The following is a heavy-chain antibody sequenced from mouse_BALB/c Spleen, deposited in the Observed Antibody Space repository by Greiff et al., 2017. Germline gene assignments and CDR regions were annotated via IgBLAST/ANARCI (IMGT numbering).Heavy chain of an antibody. CDR1: GFAFSRYW. D-gene: IGHD2-12*01. Sequence: EVKLQESGGGLVQPGGSLKLSCAASGFAFSRYWMSWVRQAPGKGLEWIGEINPDSSTINYTPSLKDKFIISRDNAKNTLYLQMSKVRSEDTALYYCARERYSGYAMDYWGQGTSVTVSS. J-gene: IGHJ4*01. CDR2: INPDSSTI. V-gene: IGHV4-1*02. CDR3: ARERYSGYAMDY.